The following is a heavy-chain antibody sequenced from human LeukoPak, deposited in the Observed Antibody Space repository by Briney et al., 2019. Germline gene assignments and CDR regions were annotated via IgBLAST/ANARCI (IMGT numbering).Heavy chain of an antibody. J-gene: IGHJ3*02. CDR2: INPSGGST. CDR1: GYTFTSYY. CDR3: ARDRAAVRRSYSSGYHWHAFDI. Sequence: ASVKVSCKASGYTFTSYYMHWVRQAPGQGLEWMGIINPSGGSTSYAQKFQGRVTMTRDMSTSTVYMELSSLRSEDTAVYYCARDRAAVRRSYSSGYHWHAFDIWGQGTMVTVSS. V-gene: IGHV1-46*01. D-gene: IGHD3-22*01.